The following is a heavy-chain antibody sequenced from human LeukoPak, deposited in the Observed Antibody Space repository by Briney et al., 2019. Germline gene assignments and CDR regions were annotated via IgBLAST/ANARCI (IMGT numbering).Heavy chain of an antibody. J-gene: IGHJ4*02. CDR3: ARVQWLVDY. CDR2: ISSSGSTI. V-gene: IGHV3-48*03. CDR1: GFTFSSYE. D-gene: IGHD6-19*01. Sequence: GGSLRLSCAASGFTFSSYEMNWVRQAPGKGLEWVSYISSSGSTIFYADSVKGRFTVSRDNAKNSLYLQMSSLRAEDTAVYYCARVQWLVDYWGQGTLVTVSS.